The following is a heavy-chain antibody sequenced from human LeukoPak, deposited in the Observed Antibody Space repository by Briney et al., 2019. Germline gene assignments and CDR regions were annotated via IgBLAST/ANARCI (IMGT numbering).Heavy chain of an antibody. Sequence: GGSLRLSCAASGFTFSSHWMHWVRQAPGKGLVWVSRISSDGSHTFHADSVRGRFTISRDNAKNLRYLQMNSLRVEDTAIYYCARDAGGRTQREGWFDPWGQGTLVTVSS. V-gene: IGHV3-74*01. CDR2: ISSDGSHT. CDR1: GFTFSSHW. J-gene: IGHJ5*02. D-gene: IGHD1-1*01. CDR3: ARDAGGRTQREGWFDP.